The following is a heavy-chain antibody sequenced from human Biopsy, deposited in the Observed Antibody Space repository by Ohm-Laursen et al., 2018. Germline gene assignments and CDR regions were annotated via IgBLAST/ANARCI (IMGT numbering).Heavy chain of an antibody. CDR1: GGSISSGGSY. CDR3: ARGDYFDSNGYFWFDP. D-gene: IGHD3-22*01. V-gene: IGHV4-31*01. Sequence: QTLSLTCTVSGGSISSGGSYWSWIRQRPGKGLEWIGYIFNSANTYYNPSLKNLITISGDASKNQFSLKLNSVTAADTAVHYCARGDYFDSNGYFWFDPWGQGTLVTVSS. J-gene: IGHJ5*02. CDR2: IFNSANT.